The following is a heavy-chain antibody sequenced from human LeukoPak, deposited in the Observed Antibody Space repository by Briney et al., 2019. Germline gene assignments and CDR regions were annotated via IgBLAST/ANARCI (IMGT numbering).Heavy chain of an antibody. CDR1: GFTFSSYA. J-gene: IGHJ2*01. D-gene: IGHD6-13*01. V-gene: IGHV3-23*01. CDR3: AKGSREYSSSWYWYFDL. CDR2: ISGSGGST. Sequence: GGSLRLSCAASGFTFSSYAMSWVRQAPGKGLEWVSAISGSGGSTYYADSVKGRFTISRDNSKNTLYLQMNSLRAEDTAVYYCAKGSREYSSSWYWYFDLWGRGTLVTVSS.